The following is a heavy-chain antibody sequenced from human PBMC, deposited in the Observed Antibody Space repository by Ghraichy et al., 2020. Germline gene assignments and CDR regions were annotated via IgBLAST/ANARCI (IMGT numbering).Heavy chain of an antibody. CDR3: ARVRSSSNSPSYYFDY. CDR1: GGSFSGYY. J-gene: IGHJ4*02. D-gene: IGHD6-6*01. V-gene: IGHV4-34*01. CDR2: INHSGST. Sequence: SETLSLTCAVYGGSFSGYYWSWIRQPPGKGLEWIGEINHSGSTNYNPSLKSRVTISVDTSKNQFSLKLSSVTAADTAVYYCARVRSSSNSPSYYFDYWGQGTLVTVSS.